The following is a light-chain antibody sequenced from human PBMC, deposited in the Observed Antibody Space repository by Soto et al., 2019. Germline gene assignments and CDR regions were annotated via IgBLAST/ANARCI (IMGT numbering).Light chain of an antibody. V-gene: IGKV3-11*01. J-gene: IGKJ5*01. CDR2: DVF. Sequence: EIVLTQSPATLSVSPGDRATLSCRASQSVSGYVAWYQQKPGQAPRLLIYDVFNRATGIPARFGGSGSGTNFTLTISILEPEDIALYYCHQRTSWPPTFGQGTRLEIK. CDR1: QSVSGY. CDR3: HQRTSWPPT.